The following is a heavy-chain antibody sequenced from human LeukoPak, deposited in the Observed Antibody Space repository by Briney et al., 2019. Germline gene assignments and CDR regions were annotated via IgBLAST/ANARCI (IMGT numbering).Heavy chain of an antibody. D-gene: IGHD3-3*01. CDR2: IKQDGSVK. V-gene: IGHV3-7*03. J-gene: IGHJ5*02. Sequence: GGSLRLSCAASGLSFSDHWMTWVRHPPGKGLEWVATIKQDGSVKYYLDSVKGRFTISRDNAKNSLYLQMNSLRAEDTAVYYCAKCQGPRSTYVLRFLEWLNWFDPWGQGTLVTVSS. CDR1: GLSFSDHW. CDR3: AKCQGPRSTYVLRFLEWLNWFDP.